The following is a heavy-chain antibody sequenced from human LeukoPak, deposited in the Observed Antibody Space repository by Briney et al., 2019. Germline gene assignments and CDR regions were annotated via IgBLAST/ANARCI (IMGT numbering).Heavy chain of an antibody. V-gene: IGHV4-34*01. CDR2: INHSGST. J-gene: IGHJ4*02. D-gene: IGHD3-16*01. CDR3: ARGSRWGRFFDY. Sequence: PSETLSLTCAVYGGSFSGYYWSWIRQPPGKGLVWIGEINHSGSTNYNPSLKSRVTISVDTSENQFSLKLSSVTAADTAVYYCARGSRWGRFFDYWGQGTLVTVSS. CDR1: GGSFSGYY.